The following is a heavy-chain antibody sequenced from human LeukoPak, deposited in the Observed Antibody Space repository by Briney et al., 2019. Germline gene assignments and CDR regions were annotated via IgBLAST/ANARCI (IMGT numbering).Heavy chain of an antibody. CDR2: INPSGGST. CDR1: GYTFTSYY. V-gene: IGHV1-46*01. Sequence: ASVKVSCKASGYTFTSYYMHWVRQAPGQGLEWMGIINPSGGSTSYAQKFQGRVTMTRDTSTSTVYMELNSLRSEDTAVYYCAGGGYYGSGSYYLPFDYWGQGTLVTVSS. CDR3: AGGGYYGSGSYYLPFDY. J-gene: IGHJ4*02. D-gene: IGHD3-10*01.